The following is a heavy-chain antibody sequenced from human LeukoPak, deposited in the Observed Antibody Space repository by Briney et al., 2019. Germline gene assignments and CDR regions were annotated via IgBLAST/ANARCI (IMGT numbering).Heavy chain of an antibody. CDR1: GGSFSGYY. D-gene: IGHD6-13*01. Sequence: PSETLSLTCAVYGGSFSGYYWSWIRQPPGKGLEWIGEINHSGSTNYNPSLKSRVTISVDTSKNQFSLRLSSVTAADTAVYYCARDLLEGSSWYWYFDLWGRGTLVTVSS. CDR2: INHSGST. J-gene: IGHJ2*01. CDR3: ARDLLEGSSWYWYFDL. V-gene: IGHV4-34*01.